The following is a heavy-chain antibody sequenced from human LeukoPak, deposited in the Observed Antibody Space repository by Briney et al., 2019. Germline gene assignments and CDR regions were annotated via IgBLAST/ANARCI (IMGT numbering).Heavy chain of an antibody. J-gene: IGHJ4*02. V-gene: IGHV5-51*01. CDR1: GYNFTNYW. Sequence: GESLKISCKTSGYNFTNYWIGRVRQMPGKGLEWMAMIYPGDSDTRYNPSFQGQVTISADKSISTAYLQCSSLKASDTAMYYCTRRPTVLLQYYLDSWGQGTLVTVSS. CDR2: IYPGDSDT. CDR3: TRRPTVLLQYYLDS. D-gene: IGHD4-11*01.